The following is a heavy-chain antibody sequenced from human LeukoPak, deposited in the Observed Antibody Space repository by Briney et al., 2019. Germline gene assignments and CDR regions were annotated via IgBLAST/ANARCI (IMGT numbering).Heavy chain of an antibody. CDR2: ISAYNGNT. J-gene: IGHJ4*02. Sequence: GASVKVSCKASGYTFTSYGISWVRRAPGQGLGWMGWISAYNGNTNYAQKLQGRVTMTTDTSTSTAYMELRSLRSDDTAVYYCARISMVRGFILGPDYWGQGTLVTVSS. D-gene: IGHD3-10*01. V-gene: IGHV1-18*01. CDR1: GYTFTSYG. CDR3: ARISMVRGFILGPDY.